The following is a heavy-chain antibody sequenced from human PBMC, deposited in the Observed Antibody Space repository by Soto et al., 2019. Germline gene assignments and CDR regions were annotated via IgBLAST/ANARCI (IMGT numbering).Heavy chain of an antibody. CDR1: GFTFSSYA. Sequence: GGSLRLSCAASGFTFSSYAMSWVRQAPGKGLEWVSAISGSGGSTYYADSVKGRFTISRDNSKNTLYLQMNSLRAEDTAVYYCAKAFAPLSDYIWGHTAFDIWGQGTMVTVSS. J-gene: IGHJ3*02. V-gene: IGHV3-23*01. CDR2: ISGSGGST. D-gene: IGHD3-16*01. CDR3: AKAFAPLSDYIWGHTAFDI.